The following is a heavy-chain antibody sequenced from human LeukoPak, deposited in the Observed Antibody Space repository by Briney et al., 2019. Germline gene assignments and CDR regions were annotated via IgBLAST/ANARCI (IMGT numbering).Heavy chain of an antibody. CDR3: AKAPEGYCSSTSCYLDY. CDR1: GFTFDDYA. J-gene: IGHJ4*02. D-gene: IGHD2-2*01. V-gene: IGHV3-9*01. CDR2: ISWNSGSI. Sequence: GGSLRLSCAAPGFTFDDYAMHWVRQAPGKGLEWVSGISWNSGSIGYADSVKGRFTISRDNAKNSLYLQMNSLRAEDTALYYCAKAPEGYCSSTSCYLDYWGQGTLVTVSS.